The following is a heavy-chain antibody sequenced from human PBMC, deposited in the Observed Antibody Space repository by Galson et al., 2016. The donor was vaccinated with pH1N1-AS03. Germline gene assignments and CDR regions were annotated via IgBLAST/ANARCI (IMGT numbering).Heavy chain of an antibody. CDR2: IDASGGGT. CDR1: GYTFTRYY. V-gene: IGHV1-46*01. J-gene: IGHJ4*02. D-gene: IGHD3-10*01. CDR3: VAYGSWTQAYFDY. Sequence: SVKVSCKASGYTFTRYYMHWVRQAPGQGLEWMGVIDASGGGTTYAQKFHGRVTITRDTSTTTAHRELSSLRSEDTAIYYCVAYGSWTQAYFDYWGQGTMVTVSS.